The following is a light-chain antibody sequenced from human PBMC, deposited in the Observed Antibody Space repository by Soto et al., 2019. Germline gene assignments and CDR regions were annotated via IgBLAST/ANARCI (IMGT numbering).Light chain of an antibody. J-gene: IGKJ4*01. V-gene: IGKV3-11*01. CDR1: QSITSY. CDR3: QQRSNWSPLT. CDR2: DAS. Sequence: EIVLTQSPATLSLSPGERATLSCRASQSITSYLAWYQQKPGQTPRLLIYDASNRSPGIPARFSGSGYGTDFTLTITSLEPEDFAVYYCQQRSNWSPLTFGGGTKVEIK.